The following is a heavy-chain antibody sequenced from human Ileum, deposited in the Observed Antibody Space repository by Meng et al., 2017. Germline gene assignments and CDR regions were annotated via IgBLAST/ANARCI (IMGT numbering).Heavy chain of an antibody. CDR2: ISGSGGRT. V-gene: IGHV3-23*01. CDR1: GFTFTDHA. Sequence: EVQLLESGGALVQPGGSLRLSCAASGFTFTDHAMSWVRQAPGKGLEWVSGISGSGGRTYYADSVQGRFTISRDNSKNTVYLQMNSLRVGDTAIYYCAERWGYGDLPNWFDSWGQGTLVTVSS. D-gene: IGHD4-17*01. CDR3: AERWGYGDLPNWFDS. J-gene: IGHJ5*01.